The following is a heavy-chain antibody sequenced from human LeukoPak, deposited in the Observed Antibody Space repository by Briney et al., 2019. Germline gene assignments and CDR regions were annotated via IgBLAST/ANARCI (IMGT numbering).Heavy chain of an antibody. V-gene: IGHV3-23*01. CDR1: GFTFSSYA. CDR3: ARGRVAVAEVHDY. J-gene: IGHJ4*02. CDR2: ISGSGGST. D-gene: IGHD6-19*01. Sequence: WGSLRLSCAASGFTFSSYAMSWVRQAPGKGLEWVSAISGSGGSTYYADSVKGRFTISRDNSKNTLYLQMNSLRAEDTAVYYCARGRVAVAEVHDYWGQGTLVTVSS.